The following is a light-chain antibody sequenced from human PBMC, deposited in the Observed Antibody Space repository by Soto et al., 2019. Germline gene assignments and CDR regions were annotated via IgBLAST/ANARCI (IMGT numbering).Light chain of an antibody. J-gene: IGKJ4*01. CDR1: QSVSSSY. V-gene: IGKV3-20*01. CDR2: GAS. Sequence: EIVLTQSPGTLSLSPGERATLSCMASQSVSSSYLAWYQQKPGQAPRLLIYGASSRATGIPDRFSGSGSGTDFTLTISRLEPEDFAVYYCQQYGSSPLTFGRGTKVEIK. CDR3: QQYGSSPLT.